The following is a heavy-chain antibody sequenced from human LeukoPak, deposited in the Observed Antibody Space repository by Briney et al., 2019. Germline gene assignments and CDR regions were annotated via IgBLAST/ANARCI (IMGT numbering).Heavy chain of an antibody. Sequence: SETLSLTCTVSGGSISSYYWSWLRQPAGKGLEWIGRIYTSGSTNHNPSLKSRVTMSVDTSKNQFSLNLSSVTAADPAVYSCARSHPGWGDAFDTWGQGTMVTVSS. CDR2: IYTSGST. CDR3: ARSHPGWGDAFDT. D-gene: IGHD3-16*01. CDR1: GGSISSYY. V-gene: IGHV4-4*07. J-gene: IGHJ3*02.